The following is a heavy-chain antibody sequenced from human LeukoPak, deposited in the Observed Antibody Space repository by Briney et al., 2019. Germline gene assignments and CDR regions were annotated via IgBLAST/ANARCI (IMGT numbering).Heavy chain of an antibody. CDR3: ARDVVDSSGYYYEYLDY. J-gene: IGHJ4*02. D-gene: IGHD3-22*01. CDR2: VNHSGST. CDR1: GGSFSAYH. V-gene: IGHV4-34*01. Sequence: SETLSLTCAVYGGSFSAYHWSWIRQPPGKGLEWIGEVNHSGSTTYVPSLKSRVTLSVDTSKNQISLKLPSVTAADTAVYYCARDVVDSSGYYYEYLDYWGQGTLVTVSS.